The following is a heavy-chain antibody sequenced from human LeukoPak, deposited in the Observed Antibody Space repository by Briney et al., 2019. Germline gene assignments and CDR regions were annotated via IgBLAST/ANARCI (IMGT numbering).Heavy chain of an antibody. V-gene: IGHV5-51*01. J-gene: IGHJ4*02. CDR1: GYSFTSYW. CDR2: IYPGDSDT. D-gene: IGHD2-15*01. CDR3: ASNIPCSGGSCYWAFDY. Sequence: GESLKISCKGSGYSFTSYWIVWVRQMPGKGLEWMGIIYPGDSDTRYSPSFQGQVTISADKSISTAYLQWSSLKASDTAMYYCASNIPCSGGSCYWAFDYWGQGTLVTVSS.